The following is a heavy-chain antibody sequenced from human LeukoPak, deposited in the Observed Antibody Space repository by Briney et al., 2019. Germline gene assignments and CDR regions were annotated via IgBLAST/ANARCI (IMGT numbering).Heavy chain of an antibody. D-gene: IGHD1-1*01. CDR3: ARGATNDYYYYYMDV. Sequence: GRSLRLSCAASGFTFSSYAMNWVRQAPGKGLEWVAVISYDGGEKYYADSVKGRFTISRDNSKNTLSLQMNSLRAEDTAVYYCARGATNDYYYYYMDVWGKGTTVTISS. V-gene: IGHV3-30*04. CDR1: GFTFSSYA. CDR2: ISYDGGEK. J-gene: IGHJ6*03.